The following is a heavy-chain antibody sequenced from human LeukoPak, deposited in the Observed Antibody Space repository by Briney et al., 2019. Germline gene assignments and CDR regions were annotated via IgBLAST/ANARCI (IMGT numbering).Heavy chain of an antibody. CDR1: GFTFRSYA. V-gene: IGHV3-48*01. Sequence: GGSLRLSCAASGFTFRSYAMNWIRQAPGKGLEWVSNIRATSTTLYYQDYYADSVKGRFTTSRDNAKNSLYLQMDSLRVEDTAVYYCARDTQWAFDYWGQGILVTVSS. CDR2: IRATSTTL. CDR3: ARDTQWAFDY. J-gene: IGHJ4*02. D-gene: IGHD1-26*01.